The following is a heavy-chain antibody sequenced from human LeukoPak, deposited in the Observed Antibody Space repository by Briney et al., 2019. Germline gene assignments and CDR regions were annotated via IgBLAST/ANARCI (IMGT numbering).Heavy chain of an antibody. D-gene: IGHD4-17*01. J-gene: IGHJ4*02. CDR1: GFIFSNYA. CDR2: VSGSATNT. V-gene: IGHV3-23*01. CDR3: AKGFQTYGELSFDG. Sequence: GGSLRLSCAASGFIFSNYAMSWVRQAPGKGLEWVSTVSGSATNTYYADSVKGRFTVSRDNSKNTLYLHMNSLRADDTAVYYCAKGFQTYGELSFDGWGQGTLVTVSS.